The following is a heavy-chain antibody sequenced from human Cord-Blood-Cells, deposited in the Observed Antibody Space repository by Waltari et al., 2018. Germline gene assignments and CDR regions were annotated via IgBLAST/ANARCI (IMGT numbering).Heavy chain of an antibody. D-gene: IGHD1-26*01. J-gene: IGHJ4*02. CDR1: GGSFSGYY. CDR3: ARLSGSYYFDY. CDR2: INHSGST. V-gene: IGHV4-34*01. Sequence: QVQLQQWGAGLLKPSETLSLTCAVYGGSFSGYYCSWIRQPPGKGLEWIGEINHSGSTNYTPSLKSRVTISVDTSKNQFSLKLSSVTAADTAVYYCARLSGSYYFDYWGQGTLVTVSS.